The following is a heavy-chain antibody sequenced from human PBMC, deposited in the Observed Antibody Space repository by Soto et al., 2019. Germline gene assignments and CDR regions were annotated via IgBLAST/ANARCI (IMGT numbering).Heavy chain of an antibody. CDR3: AKERATKTAFDY. CDR2: ITDNGGST. Sequence: GGSLRLSGAASGFTFSRDCMSWVRQAPGKGLEWVSLITDNGGSTYYADSVKGRFTISRDNTKNTLFLQMNSLRAEDTAVYYCAKERATKTAFDYWGQGALVTVSS. D-gene: IGHD2-8*01. CDR1: GFTFSRDC. J-gene: IGHJ4*02. V-gene: IGHV3-23*01.